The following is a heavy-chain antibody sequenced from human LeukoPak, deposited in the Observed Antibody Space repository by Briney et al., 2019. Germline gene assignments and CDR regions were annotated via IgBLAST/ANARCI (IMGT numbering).Heavy chain of an antibody. V-gene: IGHV4-4*07. CDR1: GGSISGYY. Sequence: SETLSLTCSVSGGSISGYYWSWIRQPAGKGLEWIGRIYANGSTNYNPSLKSRVTISVDTSNNQFSLKLSSVTAADTAVYYCARFGTGWYYFDYWGQGTMVTVSS. CDR2: IYANGST. D-gene: IGHD6-19*01. J-gene: IGHJ4*02. CDR3: ARFGTGWYYFDY.